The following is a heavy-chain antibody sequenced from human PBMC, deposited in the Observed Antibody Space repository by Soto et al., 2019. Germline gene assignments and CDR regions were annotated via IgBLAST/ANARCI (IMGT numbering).Heavy chain of an antibody. CDR3: AREGYGGPPPGYYFDY. D-gene: IGHD4-17*01. Sequence: QVQLQESGPGLVKPSQTLSLTCTVSGGSISSGGYYWSWIRQHPGKGLEWIGYIYYSGSTYYNPSLKSRVTISVDTSKNPFSRKLSSVTAADTAMYYCAREGYGGPPPGYYFDYWGQGTLVTVSS. J-gene: IGHJ4*02. CDR1: GGSISSGGYY. V-gene: IGHV4-31*03. CDR2: IYYSGST.